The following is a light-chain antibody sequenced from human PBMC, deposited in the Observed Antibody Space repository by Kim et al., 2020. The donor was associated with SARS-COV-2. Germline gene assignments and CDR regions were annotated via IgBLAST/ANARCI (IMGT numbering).Light chain of an antibody. CDR3: QQYNYWWT. CDR1: QTVSSD. J-gene: IGKJ1*01. V-gene: IGKV3-15*01. CDR2: SAS. Sequence: CVSPGERATRSCRASQTVSSDLAWYQQRLGQAPRLLIYSASTRATGVPPRFSGAGSETEFTLTISRVQSEDFAVYYCQQYNYWWTFGQGTKVDIK.